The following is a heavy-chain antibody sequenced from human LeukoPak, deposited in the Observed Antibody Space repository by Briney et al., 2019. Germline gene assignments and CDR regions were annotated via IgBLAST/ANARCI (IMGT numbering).Heavy chain of an antibody. CDR3: ARDPVVVITYYYYGMDV. D-gene: IGHD3-22*01. J-gene: IGHJ6*02. CDR1: GYTFTSYP. CDR2: INPSGGST. Sequence: ASVKVSCKASGYTFTSYPMHWVRQAPGQGLEWMGIINPSGGSTNYAQKFQGRVTMTRDTSTSTVYMELSSLRSEDTAVYYCARDPVVVITYYYYGMDVWGQGTTVTVSS. V-gene: IGHV1-46*01.